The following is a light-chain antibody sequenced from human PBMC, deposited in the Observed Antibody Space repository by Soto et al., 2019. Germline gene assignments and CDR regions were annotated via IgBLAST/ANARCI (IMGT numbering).Light chain of an antibody. J-gene: IGLJ2*01. CDR2: EVS. CDR3: SSYTSSSTRVV. V-gene: IGLV2-14*01. Sequence: ALTQPASVSGSPGQSITISCTGTNSDVGGYNYVSWYQQHPGKAPKLMIYEVSNRPSGVSNRFSGSKSGNTASLTISGLQAEDEADYYCSSYTSSSTRVVFGGGTKLTVL. CDR1: NSDVGGYNY.